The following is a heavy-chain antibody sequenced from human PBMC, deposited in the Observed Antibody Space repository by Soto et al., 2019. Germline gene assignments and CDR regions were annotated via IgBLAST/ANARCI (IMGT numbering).Heavy chain of an antibody. CDR2: IYYSGST. V-gene: IGHV4-31*03. D-gene: IGHD3-22*01. CDR1: GGSISSGGYY. Sequence: SETLSLTCTVSGGSISSGGYYWSWIRQHPGKGLEWIGYIYYSGSTYYNPSLKSRVTISVDTSKNQFSLKLSSVTAADTAVYYCARGHDSSGYDYWGQGTLVTVS. CDR3: ARGHDSSGYDY. J-gene: IGHJ4*02.